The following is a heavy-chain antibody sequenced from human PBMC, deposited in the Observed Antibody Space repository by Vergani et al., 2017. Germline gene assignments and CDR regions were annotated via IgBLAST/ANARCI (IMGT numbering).Heavy chain of an antibody. CDR1: ADSISSGSYY. J-gene: IGHJ4*02. D-gene: IGHD6-19*01. Sequence: QLQLQQSGPGLVKPSETLFLTCTVSADSISSGSYYWGWIRQPPGKSLEWIGSIYYSGLTYYNPSLKSRVAISVDTSKNQFSLKVTSVTAADTAVYFCARQRPGSGWAPGDFDDWGQGGLFTVSS. CDR3: ARQRPGSGWAPGDFDD. CDR2: IYYSGLT. V-gene: IGHV4-39*01.